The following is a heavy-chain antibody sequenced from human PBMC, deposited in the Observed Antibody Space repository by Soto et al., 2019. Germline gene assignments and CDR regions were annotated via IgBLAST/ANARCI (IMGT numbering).Heavy chain of an antibody. Sequence: GGSLRLPCATSGFTFSSRWMHWVRQAPGKGLVWVSYINSDGSTTTYADSVKGRFTISRDNAKNTVYLQMNSLRVDDTAVYYCARDTSYSTDYWGQGTLVTVSS. V-gene: IGHV3-74*01. J-gene: IGHJ4*02. CDR2: INSDGSTT. CDR3: ARDTSYSTDY. D-gene: IGHD2-2*01. CDR1: GFTFSSRW.